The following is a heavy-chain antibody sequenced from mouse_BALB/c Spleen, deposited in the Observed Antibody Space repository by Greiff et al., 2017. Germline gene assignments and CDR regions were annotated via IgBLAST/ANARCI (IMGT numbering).Heavy chain of an antibody. D-gene: IGHD1-1*01. CDR3: AREGYGLDY. Sequence: EVHLVESGGGLVQPGGSRKLSCAASGFTFSSFGMHWVRQAPEKGLEWVAYISSGSSTIYYADTVKGRFTISRDNPKNTLFLQMTSLRSEDTAMYYCAREGYGLDYWGQGTTLTVSS. V-gene: IGHV5-17*02. CDR2: ISSGSSTI. CDR1: GFTFSSFG. J-gene: IGHJ2*01.